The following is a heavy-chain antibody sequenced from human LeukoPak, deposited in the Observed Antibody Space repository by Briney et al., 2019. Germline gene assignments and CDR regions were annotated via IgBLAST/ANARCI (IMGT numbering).Heavy chain of an antibody. V-gene: IGHV1-8*01. CDR2: MNPNSGNT. Sequence: ASAKVSCKASGYTFTSYDINWVRQATGQGLEWMGWMNPNSGNTGYAQKFQGRVTMTRNTSISTAYMELSSLRSEDTAVYYCARGLITIFGVVITGAEGMDVWGQGTTVAVSS. J-gene: IGHJ6*02. CDR1: GYTFTSYD. CDR3: ARGLITIFGVVITGAEGMDV. D-gene: IGHD3-3*01.